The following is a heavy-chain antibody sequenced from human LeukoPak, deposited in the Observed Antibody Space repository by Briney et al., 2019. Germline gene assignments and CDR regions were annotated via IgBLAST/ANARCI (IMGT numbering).Heavy chain of an antibody. CDR2: INPSGGST. V-gene: IGHV1-46*01. Sequence: ASVKVSCKASGYTFTSYYMHWVRQAPGQGLEWMGIINPSGGSTSYAQKFQGRVTMTRDTSTRTVYMELSSLRSEDTAVYYCASGPEAYCGGDCYSVGWFDPWGQGTLVTVSS. D-gene: IGHD2-21*02. CDR1: GYTFTSYY. J-gene: IGHJ5*02. CDR3: ASGPEAYCGGDCYSVGWFDP.